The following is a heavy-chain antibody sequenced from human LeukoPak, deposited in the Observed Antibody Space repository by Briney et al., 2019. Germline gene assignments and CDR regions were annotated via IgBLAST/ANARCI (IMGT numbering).Heavy chain of an antibody. CDR1: GFTFSSYC. V-gene: IGHV3-7*01. J-gene: IGHJ6*03. CDR2: IKQDGSEK. Sequence: GGSLRLSCAASGFTFSSYCMSWVRQAPGKGLEWVANIKQDGSEKYYVDSVKGRFTISRDNAKNSLYLQMNSLRAEDTAVYYCARDGSSWYYYYYYMDVWGKGTTVTVSS. CDR3: ARDGSSWYYYYYYMDV. D-gene: IGHD6-13*01.